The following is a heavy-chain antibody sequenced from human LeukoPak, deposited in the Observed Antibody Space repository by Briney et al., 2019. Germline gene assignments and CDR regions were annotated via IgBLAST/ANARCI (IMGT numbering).Heavy chain of an antibody. CDR3: ARLDGSSWNFDY. J-gene: IGHJ4*02. V-gene: IGHV3-21*01. Sequence: GGSLRLSCAASGFTFSSYSMNWVRQAPGKGLEWVSSISSSGGYKYYADSMKGRFTISRDNAKNSLYLQMNSLRAEDTAVYYCARLDGSSWNFDYWGQGTLVTVS. CDR1: GFTFSSYS. D-gene: IGHD6-13*01. CDR2: ISSSGGYK.